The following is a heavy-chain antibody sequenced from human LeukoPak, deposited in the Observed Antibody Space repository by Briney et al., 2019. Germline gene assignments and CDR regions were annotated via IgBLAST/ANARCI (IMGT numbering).Heavy chain of an antibody. CDR2: INWNGGST. V-gene: IGHV3-20*04. D-gene: IGHD6-13*01. CDR3: ARAVAAAGVLDY. CDR1: GFTFSSYE. J-gene: IGHJ4*02. Sequence: GGSLRLSCAASGFTFSSYEMNWVRQAPGKGLEWVFGINWNGGSTGYADSVKGRFTISRDNAKNSLYLQMNSLRAEDTALYYCARAVAAAGVLDYWGQGTLVTVSS.